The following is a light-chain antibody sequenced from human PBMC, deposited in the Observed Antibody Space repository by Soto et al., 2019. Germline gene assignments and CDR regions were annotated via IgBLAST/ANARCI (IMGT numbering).Light chain of an antibody. V-gene: IGKV3-20*01. CDR3: QQYIDSPRT. Sequence: EIILTQSPGTLALSPGDGAALCCRASQTVNRNYLAWYHQRPGQPPRLLIYGVSNRASGVPDRFSGDGSGTEFTLTIGRLDPDDFGVYYCQQYIDSPRTFGQGTRVEVK. CDR2: GVS. J-gene: IGKJ1*01. CDR1: QTVNRNY.